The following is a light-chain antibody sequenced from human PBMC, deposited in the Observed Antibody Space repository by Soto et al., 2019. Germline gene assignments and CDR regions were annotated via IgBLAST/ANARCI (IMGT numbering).Light chain of an antibody. J-gene: IGLJ1*01. CDR3: SSYTTSRTLV. Sequence: QSVLTQPPSASGTPGQRVTLSCSGSSSNIGYNAVNWYQQHPGKAPKLMIYEVSNRPSGVSNRFSGSKSGNTASLTMSGLQAEDEADYYCSSYTTSRTLVLGTGTKLTVL. V-gene: IGLV2-14*01. CDR2: EVS. CDR1: SSNIGYNA.